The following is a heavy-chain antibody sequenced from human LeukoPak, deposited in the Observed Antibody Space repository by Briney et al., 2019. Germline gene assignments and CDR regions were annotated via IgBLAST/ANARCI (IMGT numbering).Heavy chain of an antibody. CDR3: AKALRRELWFDY. J-gene: IGHJ4*02. Sequence: GGSLRLSCAASGFSFSGSAMHWVRQASGKGLEWVGHIRSKAYSYATTYAASVKGRFTISRDDSKNTAYLQMNSLRAEDTAVYYCAKALRRELWFDYWGQGTLVTVSS. V-gene: IGHV3-73*01. CDR2: IRSKAYSYAT. CDR1: GFSFSGSA. D-gene: IGHD1-26*01.